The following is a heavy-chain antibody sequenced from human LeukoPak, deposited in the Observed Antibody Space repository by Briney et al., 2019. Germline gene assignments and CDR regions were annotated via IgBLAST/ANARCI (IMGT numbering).Heavy chain of an antibody. V-gene: IGHV4-31*03. J-gene: IGHJ5*02. CDR3: ARDHLRSGWFDP. D-gene: IGHD3-16*01. Sequence: SETLSLTCTVSGGSISSGGYYWSWIRQHPGQGLEWIGYIYYSGSTYYNPSLKSRVTISVDTSKNQFSLKLSSVTAADTAVYYCARDHLRSGWFDPWGQGTLVTVSS. CDR1: GGSISSGGYY. CDR2: IYYSGST.